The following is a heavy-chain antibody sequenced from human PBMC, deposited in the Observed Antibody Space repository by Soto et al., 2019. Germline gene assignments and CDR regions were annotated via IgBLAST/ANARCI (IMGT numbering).Heavy chain of an antibody. D-gene: IGHD3-10*01. CDR2: VNPIVSMS. Sequence: QVQLVQSGAEVKRPGSSVKVSCKASGDTFNFYSINWVRQAPGVGLEWMGRVNPIVSMSNYAQKFQGRVTMTAGKSPSTAYMELSSLRSEDTAIYYCASSYGSGYRAFDYWGQGALVTVSS. J-gene: IGHJ4*02. V-gene: IGHV1-69*02. CDR1: GDTFNFYS. CDR3: ASSYGSGYRAFDY.